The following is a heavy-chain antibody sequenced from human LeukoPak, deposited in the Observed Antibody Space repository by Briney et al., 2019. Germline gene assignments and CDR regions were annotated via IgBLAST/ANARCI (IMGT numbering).Heavy chain of an antibody. J-gene: IGHJ6*02. CDR1: GFSPSTSGVG. Sequence: SGPTLVKPTQTLTLTCTFSGFSPSTSGVGVGWIRQPPGKALEWLALIYWDDDKRYSPSLKSRLTITKDTSKNQVVLTMTNMDPVDTATYYCAHSAGRPWGNYYYGMDVWGQGTTVTVSS. D-gene: IGHD3-16*01. CDR3: AHSAGRPWGNYYYGMDV. V-gene: IGHV2-5*02. CDR2: IYWDDDK.